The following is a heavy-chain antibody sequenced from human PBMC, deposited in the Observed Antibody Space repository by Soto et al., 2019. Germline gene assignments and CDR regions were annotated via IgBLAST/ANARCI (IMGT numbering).Heavy chain of an antibody. Sequence: QVQLVQSGAEVKKPGSSVKVSCKASGGTFSSSAISWVRQAPGQGLEWMGGIIPIFGTPNYAQKFQGRVTITADESTRTAYMELSSLRSEDTAVYYCARDDTLYDSSGYYYLYWGQGTLVTVSS. D-gene: IGHD3-22*01. V-gene: IGHV1-69*01. J-gene: IGHJ4*02. CDR1: GGTFSSSA. CDR2: IIPIFGTP. CDR3: ARDDTLYDSSGYYYLY.